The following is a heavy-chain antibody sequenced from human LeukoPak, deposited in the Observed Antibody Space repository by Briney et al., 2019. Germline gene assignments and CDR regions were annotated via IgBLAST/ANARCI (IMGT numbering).Heavy chain of an antibody. V-gene: IGHV4-61*02. D-gene: IGHD5-24*01. CDR2: IYTSGST. Sequence: PSQTLSLTCTVSGGSISSGGYYWSWIRQPAGKGLEWIGRIYTSGSTNYNPSLESRVTISIDTSKNQFSLKLSSVTAADTAVYYCARRLPHTRHGNNYVGHFDSWGQGTLVTVSS. CDR1: GGSISSGGYY. J-gene: IGHJ4*02. CDR3: ARRLPHTRHGNNYVGHFDS.